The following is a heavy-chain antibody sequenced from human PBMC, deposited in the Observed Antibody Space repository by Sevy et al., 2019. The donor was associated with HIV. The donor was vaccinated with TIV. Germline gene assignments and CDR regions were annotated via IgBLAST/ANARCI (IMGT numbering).Heavy chain of an antibody. CDR3: AKDGMTHNYYFDY. CDR1: GFTFSSYS. Sequence: GGSLRLSCAASGFTFSSYSMSWVRQAPGKGLEWVSAMSGSGGSTYYADSVKGRFTISRDNSKNTQYLQMNSLRAEDTAVYYCAKDGMTHNYYFDYWGQGTLVTVSS. J-gene: IGHJ4*02. CDR2: MSGSGGST. V-gene: IGHV3-23*01.